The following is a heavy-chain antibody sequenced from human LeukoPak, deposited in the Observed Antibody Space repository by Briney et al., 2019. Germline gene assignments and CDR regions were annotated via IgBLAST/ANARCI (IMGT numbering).Heavy chain of an antibody. CDR2: ISGSGGST. CDR3: ARGGLRFLEWLSTFDY. Sequence: GGSLRLSCAASGFTFSSYAMSWVRQAPGKGLEWVSAISGSGGSTYYADSVKGRFTISRDNSKNTLYLQMNSLRAEDTAVYYCARGGLRFLEWLSTFDYCGQGTLVTVSS. V-gene: IGHV3-23*01. CDR1: GFTFSSYA. D-gene: IGHD3-3*01. J-gene: IGHJ4*02.